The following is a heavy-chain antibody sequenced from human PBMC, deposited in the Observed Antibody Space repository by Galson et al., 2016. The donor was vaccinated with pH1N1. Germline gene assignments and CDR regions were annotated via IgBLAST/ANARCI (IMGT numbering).Heavy chain of an antibody. CDR2: IYPGDSDT. CDR1: EYSFKSYW. J-gene: IGHJ4*02. V-gene: IGHV5-51*01. D-gene: IGHD1/OR15-1a*01. Sequence: QSGAEVKKSGESLKISCKGSEYSFKSYWIAWVLQMPGKGLEWMGIIYPGDSDTRYSPSFLGQVIMSADKSISTAFLQWSSLNASDTAMYYCARRGINGTDFWGQGTLVTVSS. CDR3: ARRGINGTDF.